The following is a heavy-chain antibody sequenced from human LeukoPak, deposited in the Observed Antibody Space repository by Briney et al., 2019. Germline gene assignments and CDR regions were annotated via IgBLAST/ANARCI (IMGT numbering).Heavy chain of an antibody. J-gene: IGHJ4*02. V-gene: IGHV1-8*01. Sequence: ASVKVSCKASGYTFTSYDINWVRQATGQGLEWMGWMNPNSGNTGYAQKFQGRVTMTRNTSISTAYMELSSLRSEDTAVYYCARAGDFWSGYEYYFDYWGQGTLVTVSS. CDR2: MNPNSGNT. CDR1: GYTFTSYD. CDR3: ARAGDFWSGYEYYFDY. D-gene: IGHD3-3*01.